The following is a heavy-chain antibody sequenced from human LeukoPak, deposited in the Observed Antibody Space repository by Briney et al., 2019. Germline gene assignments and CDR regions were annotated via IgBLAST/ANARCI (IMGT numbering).Heavy chain of an antibody. D-gene: IGHD2-15*01. V-gene: IGHV1-18*04. CDR1: GYTFSNFG. Sequence: ASVNVSCKASGYTFSNFGITWVRQAPGQGLEWMGWISAYSGNTNYAQKLQGRVTMTTDTSTSTAYMELRSLRSDDTAVYYCARGAWAVVVAASFDYWGQGTLVTVSS. CDR3: ARGAWAVVVAASFDY. CDR2: ISAYSGNT. J-gene: IGHJ4*02.